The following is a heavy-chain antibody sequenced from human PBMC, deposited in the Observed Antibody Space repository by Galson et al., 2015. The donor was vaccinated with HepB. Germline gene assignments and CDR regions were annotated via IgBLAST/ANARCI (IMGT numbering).Heavy chain of an antibody. V-gene: IGHV1-2*04. Sequence: SVKVSCKASGYTFTGYYMHWVRQAPGQGLEWVGWINPNSGGTNYAQNSEGWVTMTRDTSISTAYMELSRLKSDDTAVYYCASGARTDMAENYFDYWGQGTLVTVSS. D-gene: IGHD2-21*02. CDR1: GYTFTGYY. CDR3: ASGARTDMAENYFDY. J-gene: IGHJ4*02. CDR2: INPNSGGT.